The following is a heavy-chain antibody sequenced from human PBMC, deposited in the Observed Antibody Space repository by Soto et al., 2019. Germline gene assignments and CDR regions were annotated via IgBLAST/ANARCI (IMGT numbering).Heavy chain of an antibody. D-gene: IGHD2-2*01. V-gene: IGHV1-58*02. CDR2: IVVGSGNT. CDR1: GFTFTSSA. CDR3: AATGYCSSTSCLYYYYYGMDV. Sequence: SVKVSCKASGFTFTSSAMQWVRQARGQRLEWIGWIVVGSGNTNYAQKFQERVTITRDMSTSTAYVEQSSLRSEDTAVYYCAATGYCSSTSCLYYYYYGMDVWGQGTTVTV. J-gene: IGHJ6*02.